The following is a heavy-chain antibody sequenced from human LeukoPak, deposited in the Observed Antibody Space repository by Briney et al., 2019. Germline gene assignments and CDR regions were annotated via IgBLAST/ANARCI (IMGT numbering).Heavy chain of an antibody. J-gene: IGHJ4*02. CDR2: VNNNNGGT. CDR1: VYTFIDFY. Sequence: ASVTVSFTASVYTFIDFYVHWFRQAPGQGLEWVGEVNNNNGGTKYAQKFQGRVTLTRDTSIRTAYLELRGLRSDDTAVYYCARDSAPATGLSLDYWGQGTLVTVSS. V-gene: IGHV1-2*02. CDR3: ARDSAPATGLSLDY. D-gene: IGHD2-2*01.